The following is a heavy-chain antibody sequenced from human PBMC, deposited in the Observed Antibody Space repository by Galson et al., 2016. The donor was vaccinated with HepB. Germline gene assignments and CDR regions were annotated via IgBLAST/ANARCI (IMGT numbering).Heavy chain of an antibody. D-gene: IGHD3-22*01. CDR1: GFPFSSYG. Sequence: SLRLSCAASGFPFSSYGLSWVRQAPGKGLEWISGISGSGGGTYYGKSMEGRFTISRDKSKKTVYLQMNSLRAEDAAVYYCASYDSGGWYWGQGTLVTVSS. CDR3: ASYDSGGWY. J-gene: IGHJ4*02. CDR2: ISGSGGGT. V-gene: IGHV3-23*01.